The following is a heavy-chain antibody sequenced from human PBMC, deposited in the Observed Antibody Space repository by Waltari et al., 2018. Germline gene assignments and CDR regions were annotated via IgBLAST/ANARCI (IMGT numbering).Heavy chain of an antibody. CDR3: ATRGVGATKGPDAFDI. CDR1: GYTLTELS. J-gene: IGHJ3*02. V-gene: IGHV1-24*01. D-gene: IGHD1-26*01. CDR2: LDPEDGET. Sequence: QVQLVQSGAEVKKPGASVKVSCKVSGYTLTELSMHWVRQAPGKGLEWMGGLDPEDGETINAQKVQGRGTMTEDTSTDTAYMELSSLRSEDTAVYYCATRGVGATKGPDAFDIWGQGTMVTVSS.